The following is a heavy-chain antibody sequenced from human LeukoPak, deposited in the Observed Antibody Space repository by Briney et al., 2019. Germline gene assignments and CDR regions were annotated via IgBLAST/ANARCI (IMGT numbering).Heavy chain of an antibody. CDR3: ARIGDGDAFDV. CDR1: GGSISSGRYS. Sequence: SETLSLTCAVSGGSISSGRYSWSWIRQPPGNVLEWIGDIYHSGSTYHNPSLKSRVTISVDRSKNQFSLKLTSVTSADTAVYYCARIGDGDAFDVWGRGTLVTVSS. D-gene: IGHD3-10*01. V-gene: IGHV4-30-2*01. J-gene: IGHJ3*01. CDR2: IYHSGST.